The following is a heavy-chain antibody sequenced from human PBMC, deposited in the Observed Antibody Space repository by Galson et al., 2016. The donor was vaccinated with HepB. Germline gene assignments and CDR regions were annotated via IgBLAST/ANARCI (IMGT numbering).Heavy chain of an antibody. J-gene: IGHJ4*02. CDR3: ATEDGYCSVTSCYYFDY. V-gene: IGHV3-15*01. CDR1: GFTFTNAW. Sequence: SLRLSCAASGFTFTNAWMSWVRQAPGKGLEWVGRIKSKTDGGITDYAAPVKGRFTISRDDSKNTLYLQMNSLKTEDTAVYYCATEDGYCSVTSCYYFDYWGQGTLVTVSS. CDR2: IKSKTDGGIT. D-gene: IGHD2-2*03.